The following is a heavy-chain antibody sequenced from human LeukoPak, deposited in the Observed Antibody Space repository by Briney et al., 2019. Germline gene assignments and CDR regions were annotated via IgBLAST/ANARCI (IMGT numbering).Heavy chain of an antibody. J-gene: IGHJ4*02. CDR3: AKDIDFWSGYSFDY. CDR2: ISGSGGST. Sequence: GGSLRLSCAASGFTFGSYAMSWVRQAPGKGLEWVSAISGSGGSTYYADSVKGRFTISRDNSKNTLYLQMNSLRAEDTAVYYCAKDIDFWSGYSFDYWGQGTLVTVSS. V-gene: IGHV3-23*01. D-gene: IGHD3-3*01. CDR1: GFTFGSYA.